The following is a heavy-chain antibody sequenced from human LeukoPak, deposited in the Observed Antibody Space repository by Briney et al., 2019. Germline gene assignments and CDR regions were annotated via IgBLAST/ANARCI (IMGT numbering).Heavy chain of an antibody. CDR3: ARGHRAKQLWTPHTVGYYHYYMDV. J-gene: IGHJ6*03. CDR2: FSGSGGST. Sequence: GGSLRLSCAASGFTFSSYAMSWVRQAPGKGLECISGFSGSGGSTYYADSVKGRFTISRDNSKNTLYLQMNSLNAEDTAVYYCARGHRAKQLWTPHTVGYYHYYMDVWGKGTTVTISS. CDR1: GFTFSSYA. V-gene: IGHV3-23*01. D-gene: IGHD5-18*01.